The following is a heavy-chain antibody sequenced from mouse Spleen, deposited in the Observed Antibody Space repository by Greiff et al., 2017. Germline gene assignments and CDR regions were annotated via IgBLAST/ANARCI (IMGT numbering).Heavy chain of an antibody. CDR3: ARGTFSY. V-gene: IGHV5-6-5*01. CDR1: GFTFSSYA. CDR2: ISSGGST. J-gene: IGHJ2*01. Sequence: EVQVVESGGGLVKPGGSLKLSCAASGFTFSSYAVSWVRQTPEKRLEWVASISSGGSTYYPDSVKGRFTISRDNARNILYLQMSSLRSEDTAMYYCARGTFSYWGQGTTLTVSS.